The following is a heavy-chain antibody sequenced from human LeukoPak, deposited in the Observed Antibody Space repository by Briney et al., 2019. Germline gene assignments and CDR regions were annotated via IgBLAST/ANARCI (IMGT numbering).Heavy chain of an antibody. CDR3: ERNAGYS. Sequence: SETLSLTCTVSGGSFRPYYWSWIRQPPGKGLEWIGYIYYSGGTSYNPSLNSRVTISIDASKNQLSLKLSSVTAADTAVYYCERNAGYSWSQGTLVTVSS. D-gene: IGHD3-9*01. CDR1: GGSFRPYY. V-gene: IGHV4-59*08. J-gene: IGHJ5*02. CDR2: IYYSGGT.